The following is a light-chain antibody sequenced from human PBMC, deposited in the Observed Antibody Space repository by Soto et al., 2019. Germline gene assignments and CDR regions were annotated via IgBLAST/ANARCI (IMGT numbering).Light chain of an antibody. J-gene: IGKJ1*01. CDR1: QSISSW. CDR2: DAS. CDR3: QQYNSYWT. Sequence: DIQMTQSPSSLSSSVGDRFTITCRASQSISSWLAWYQQKPGKAPKLLIYDASSLESGVPSRFSGSGSGTEFTLTISSLQPDDFATYYCQQYNSYWTFGQGTKVDNK. V-gene: IGKV1-5*01.